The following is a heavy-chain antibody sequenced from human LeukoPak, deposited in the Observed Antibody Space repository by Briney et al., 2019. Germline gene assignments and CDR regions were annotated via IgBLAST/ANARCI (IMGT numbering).Heavy chain of an antibody. D-gene: IGHD2-2*01. Sequence: SGGSLRLSSAASGFTVSTYYMTWVRQAPGKGLKCVSVIYSGGSTYYADSVKGRFTVSRDNSKNTLYLQMNSLIAEDTAMYYCARGLGYCTSTTCLLPFDYWGQGTLVTVSS. CDR1: GFTVSTYY. J-gene: IGHJ4*02. V-gene: IGHV3-53*01. CDR3: ARGLGYCTSTTCLLPFDY. CDR2: IYSGGST.